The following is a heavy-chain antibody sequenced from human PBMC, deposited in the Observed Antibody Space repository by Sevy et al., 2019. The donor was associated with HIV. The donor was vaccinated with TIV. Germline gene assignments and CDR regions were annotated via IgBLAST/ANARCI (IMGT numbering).Heavy chain of an antibody. V-gene: IGHV3-15*01. CDR2: IKSKTDGGTT. CDR1: GFTFSNAW. J-gene: IGHJ4*02. CDR3: TTLHGDIVLVPAAP. Sequence: GGSLRLSCAASGFTFSNAWMSWVRQAPGKGLEWVGRIKSKTDGGTTDYAAPVKGRFTISRDDSKNTLYLQMNSLKTEDTAVYYCTTLHGDIVLVPAAPGGQGTLVTVSS. D-gene: IGHD2-2*01.